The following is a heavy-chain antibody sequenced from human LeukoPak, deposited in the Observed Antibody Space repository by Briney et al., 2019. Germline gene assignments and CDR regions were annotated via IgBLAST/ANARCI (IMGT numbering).Heavy chain of an antibody. CDR2: IYPVDSGT. Sequence: GEAPKISCKGSGYSFSSYWIARARQMPAPRQEWMGVIYPVDSGTSYGPSFQGQVTISADKSISTAYLQWSSLKASDTAVYYCARGRCDGVRSYYLDYWGQGSLVTVSS. J-gene: IGHJ4*02. D-gene: IGHD3-10*01. CDR1: GYSFSSYW. V-gene: IGHV5-51*01. CDR3: ARGRCDGVRSYYLDY.